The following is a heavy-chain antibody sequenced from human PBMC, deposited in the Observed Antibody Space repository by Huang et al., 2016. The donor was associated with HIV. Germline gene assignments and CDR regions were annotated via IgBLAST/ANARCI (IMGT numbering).Heavy chain of an antibody. CDR2: IKKDVSET. J-gene: IGHJ5*02. Sequence: EVQLVESGGGLVQPGGSLRLSCAASGFTFSNYWMSWVRQAPGKGLEWVANIKKDVSETYYVDSVKGRFTISRDNAKNSLYLQMNSLRAEDTAVYYCASQPGPWGQGTLVTVSS. V-gene: IGHV3-7*01. CDR3: ASQPGP. CDR1: GFTFSNYW.